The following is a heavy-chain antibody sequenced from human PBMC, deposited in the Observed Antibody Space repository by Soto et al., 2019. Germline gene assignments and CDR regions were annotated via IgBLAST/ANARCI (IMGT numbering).Heavy chain of an antibody. CDR1: GFTFRSYS. V-gene: IGHV3-21*01. Sequence: PGGSLRLSCAASGFTFRSYSMNWVRQAPGKGLEWVSSISGTGSYMSYADSVKGRFTISRDNAKNSLDLQMNSLRAEDTAVYYCGRDYYYDRSGYSTLDYWGQGTLVTVSS. CDR3: GRDYYYDRSGYSTLDY. D-gene: IGHD3-22*01. CDR2: ISGTGSYM. J-gene: IGHJ4*02.